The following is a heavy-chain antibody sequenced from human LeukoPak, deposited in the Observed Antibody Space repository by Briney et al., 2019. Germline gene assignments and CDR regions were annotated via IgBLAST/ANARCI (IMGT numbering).Heavy chain of an antibody. CDR3: ATVPRRSGSGYNWFDP. Sequence: EASVKVSCKVSGYTLTELSMHWVRQAPGKGLEWMGGFDPEDGETIYAQKFQGRVTMTEDTSTDTAYMELSSLRSEDTAVYYCATVPRRSGSGYNWFDPWGQGTLVTVSS. J-gene: IGHJ5*02. D-gene: IGHD6-19*01. CDR2: FDPEDGET. V-gene: IGHV1-24*01. CDR1: GYTLTELS.